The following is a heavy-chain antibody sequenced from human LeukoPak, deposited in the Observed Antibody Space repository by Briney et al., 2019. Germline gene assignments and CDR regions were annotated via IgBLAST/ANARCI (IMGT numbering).Heavy chain of an antibody. CDR3: ARDGANPRQGDYLFDY. V-gene: IGHV4-59*01. CDR1: GGSISSYY. CDR2: IYYSGST. J-gene: IGHJ4*02. Sequence: PSETLSLTCTVSGGSISSYYWSWIRQPPGKGLEWIGYIYYSGSTNYNPSLKSRVTISVDTSKNHFSLRLSSVTAADTAVYYCARDGANPRQGDYLFDYWGQGTLVTVSS. D-gene: IGHD4-17*01.